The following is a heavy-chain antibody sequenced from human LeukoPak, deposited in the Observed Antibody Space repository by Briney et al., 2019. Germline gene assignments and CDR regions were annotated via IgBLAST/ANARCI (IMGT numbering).Heavy chain of an antibody. D-gene: IGHD1-26*01. V-gene: IGHV1-2*02. CDR3: ARGSSNWFNP. CDR1: GYTFTGFY. Sequence: GASVKVSCKASGYTFTGFYIHWVRQAPGQGLEWMGWINPNSGGTKYAQRFQGRVTMTRDTSISTAYMELNSLRSDDTAVYYCARGSSNWFNPWGQGTLVTVSS. J-gene: IGHJ5*02. CDR2: INPNSGGT.